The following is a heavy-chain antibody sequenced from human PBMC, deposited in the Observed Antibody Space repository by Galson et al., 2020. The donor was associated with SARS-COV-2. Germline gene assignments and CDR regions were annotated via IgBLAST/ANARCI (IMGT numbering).Heavy chain of an antibody. J-gene: IGHJ3*01. CDR2: LSGNGGST. D-gene: IGHD3-10*01. CDR1: GFIFSSFA. CDR3: AKDLYASGSYYAFDV. Sequence: GESLKISCAASGFIFSSFAMSWVRQAPGKGLEWVSALSGNGGSTYFAASVKGRFTISRDNSKNTLYLQMNSLGAGDTAVYYCAKDLYASGSYYAFDVWGQGTVVTVSS. V-gene: IGHV3-23*01.